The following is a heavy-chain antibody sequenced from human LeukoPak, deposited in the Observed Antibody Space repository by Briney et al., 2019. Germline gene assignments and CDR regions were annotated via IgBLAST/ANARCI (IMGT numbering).Heavy chain of an antibody. D-gene: IGHD7-27*01. J-gene: IGHJ6*03. Sequence: GGSLRLSCAASGFTFNSYSMHWVRQAPGKGLEWVAVIWYDGSNKYYADSVTGRFTISRDNSNNTLYLQMNSLSAEDTAVYYCARGSTGDYYYYYYMDVWGKGTTVTVSS. V-gene: IGHV3-33*01. CDR2: IWYDGSNK. CDR3: ARGSTGDYYYYYYMDV. CDR1: GFTFNSYS.